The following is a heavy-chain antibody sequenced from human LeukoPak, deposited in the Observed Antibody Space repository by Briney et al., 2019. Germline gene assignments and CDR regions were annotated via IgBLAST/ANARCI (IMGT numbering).Heavy chain of an antibody. D-gene: IGHD3-22*01. CDR1: GYTFTSYG. Sequence: VASVKVSCTASGYTFTSYGISWVRQAPGQGLEWMGWISAYNGNTNYAQKLQGRVTMTTDTSTSTAYMELRSLRSDDTAVYYCARVLKDSSGCYFLYYFDYWGQGTLVTVSS. CDR3: ARVLKDSSGCYFLYYFDY. V-gene: IGHV1-18*01. J-gene: IGHJ4*02. CDR2: ISAYNGNT.